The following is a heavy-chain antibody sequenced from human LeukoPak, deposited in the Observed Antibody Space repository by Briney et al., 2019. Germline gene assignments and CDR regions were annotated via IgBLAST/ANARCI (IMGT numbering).Heavy chain of an antibody. J-gene: IGHJ4*02. CDR2: IYYSGST. CDR3: ARGSGYPYYFDY. CDR1: GGSISSYY. D-gene: IGHD3-22*01. V-gene: IGHV4-59*01. Sequence: KPSETLSLTCTVSGGSISSYYWNWIPQPPGQGLEWSGYIYYSGSTNYNPSLKSRVTISVDTSKIQFSLKLSSVTAADTAVYYCARGSGYPYYFDYWGQGTLVTVSS.